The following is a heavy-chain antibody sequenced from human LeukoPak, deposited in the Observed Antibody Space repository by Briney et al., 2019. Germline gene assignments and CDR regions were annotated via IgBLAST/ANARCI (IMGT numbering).Heavy chain of an antibody. CDR1: VDSINSGGYY. Sequence: PSDTLSLTCTVSVDSINSGGYYWTWIRQHPGKGLEWIGYIYYSGSTYYNPSLRSRVTLSLDTSKNQYSLKLNSVTAADTAVYYCACQANFCDSSGYFRPWGQATLVTVSS. CDR3: ACQANFCDSSGYFRP. D-gene: IGHD3-22*01. V-gene: IGHV4-31*03. CDR2: IYYSGST. J-gene: IGHJ1*01.